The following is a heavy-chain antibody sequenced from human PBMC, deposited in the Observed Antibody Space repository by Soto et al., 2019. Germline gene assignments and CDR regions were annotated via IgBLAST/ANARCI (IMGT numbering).Heavy chain of an antibody. CDR2: INHSGST. Sequence: PSETLSLTCAVYGGSFSGYYWSWIRQPPWKGLEWIGEINHSGSTNYNPSLKSRVTISVDTSKNQFSLKLSSVTAADTAVYYCARGLRVLWFGELFFNYGMDVWGQGTTVTVSS. J-gene: IGHJ6*02. CDR1: GGSFSGYY. D-gene: IGHD3-10*01. CDR3: ARGLRVLWFGELFFNYGMDV. V-gene: IGHV4-34*01.